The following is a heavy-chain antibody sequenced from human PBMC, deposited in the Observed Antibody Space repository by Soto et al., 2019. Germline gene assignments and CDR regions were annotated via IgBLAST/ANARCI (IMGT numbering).Heavy chain of an antibody. CDR2: ISYDGSNT. CDR3: AKGPQYYYDSSGYYRAYYYYGMDV. D-gene: IGHD3-22*01. CDR1: GFTFSSYG. Sequence: GGSLRLSCAASGFTFSSYGMHWVRQAPGKGLEWVAVISYDGSNTYYADSVKGRFTISRDNSKNTLYLQMNSLRAEDTAVYYCAKGPQYYYDSSGYYRAYYYYGMDVWGQGTTVTVSS. J-gene: IGHJ6*02. V-gene: IGHV3-30*18.